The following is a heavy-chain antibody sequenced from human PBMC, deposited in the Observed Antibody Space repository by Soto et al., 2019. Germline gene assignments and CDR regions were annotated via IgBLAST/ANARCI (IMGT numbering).Heavy chain of an antibody. V-gene: IGHV1-18*01. CDR3: ARDVPTVTTGGPDY. Sequence: QVQLVQSGVEVEKPGASVKVSCKASGYTFTSYGVSWVRQAPGQGLEWMGWISAYNGNTNYAQKFQGRVTMTTDTSTSTAYMELRSLRSDDTAVYYCARDVPTVTTGGPDYWGQGTLVTVSP. CDR1: GYTFTSYG. D-gene: IGHD4-17*01. J-gene: IGHJ4*02. CDR2: ISAYNGNT.